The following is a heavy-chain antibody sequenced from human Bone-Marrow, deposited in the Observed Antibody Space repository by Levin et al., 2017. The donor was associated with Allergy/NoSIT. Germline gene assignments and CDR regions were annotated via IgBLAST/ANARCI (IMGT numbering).Heavy chain of an antibody. CDR2: TTRSGADT. V-gene: IGHV3-23*01. Sequence: GGSLRLSCTASGSSFTNYAMGWVRQAPGKGLEWVSSTTRSGADTFHAESVKGRFTISRDNSKNTLYLQMSSLRAEDTAVYYCVRDSPVVRGVFDHWGQGTQITVSS. J-gene: IGHJ4*02. CDR3: VRDSPVVRGVFDH. D-gene: IGHD3-10*01. CDR1: GSSFTNYA.